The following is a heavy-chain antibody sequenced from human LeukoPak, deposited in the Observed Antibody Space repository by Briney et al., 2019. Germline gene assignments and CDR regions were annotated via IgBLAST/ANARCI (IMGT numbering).Heavy chain of an antibody. CDR2: IYYSGST. D-gene: IGHD3-9*01. J-gene: IGHJ5*02. CDR3: AGLLRYCTSGHWFDP. V-gene: IGHV4-59*08. CDR1: GGSISSYY. Sequence: PSETLSLTCTVSGGSISSYYWSWIRQPPGKGLEWIGFIYYSGSTNYNPSLNSRVTISVDTSKNQFSLKLSSVTAADTAVYYCAGLLRYCTSGHWFDPWGQGTLVAVSS.